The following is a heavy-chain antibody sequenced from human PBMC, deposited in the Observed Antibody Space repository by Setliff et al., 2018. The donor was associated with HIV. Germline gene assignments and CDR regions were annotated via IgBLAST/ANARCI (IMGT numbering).Heavy chain of an antibody. V-gene: IGHV4-61*09. CDR2: IYTSGST. Sequence: SETLSLTCTVSGGSISSGSYYWSWIRQPAGKGLEWIGHIYTSGSTSYNPSLKSRVTISVDTSKNQFSLKLSSVTAADTAVYYCARVNYDSSGHVEDYWGQGTLVTVSS. D-gene: IGHD3-22*01. J-gene: IGHJ4*02. CDR1: GGSISSGSYY. CDR3: ARVNYDSSGHVEDY.